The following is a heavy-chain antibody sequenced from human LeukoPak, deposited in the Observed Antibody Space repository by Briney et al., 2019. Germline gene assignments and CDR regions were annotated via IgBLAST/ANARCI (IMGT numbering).Heavy chain of an antibody. D-gene: IGHD4-17*01. J-gene: IGHJ4*02. CDR2: INHSGST. Sequence: SETLSLTCAVYGGSFSGYYWSWIRQPPGKGLEWIGEINHSGSTNYNPSLKSRVTISVDTSKNQFSLKLSSVTAADTAVYYCARGRPRLYYGDYGGFFDYWGQGTLVPVSS. CDR1: GGSFSGYY. CDR3: ARGRPRLYYGDYGGFFDY. V-gene: IGHV4-34*01.